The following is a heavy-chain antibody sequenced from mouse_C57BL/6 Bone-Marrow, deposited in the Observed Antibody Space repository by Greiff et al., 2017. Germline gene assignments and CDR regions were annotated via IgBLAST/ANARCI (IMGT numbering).Heavy chain of an antibody. CDR2: ISSDGGST. CDR1: EYEFPSHD. Sequence: EVQLQQSGGGLVQPGESLKLSCESSEYEFPSHDMSWVRKTPEKRLELVAAISSDGGSTYYPDTMERRFIISRDNTKKTLYLQMRILRSEETALYYCARHDSYYWYFDVWGTGTTVTVSS. D-gene: IGHD2-13*01. CDR3: ARHDSYYWYFDV. V-gene: IGHV5-2*01. J-gene: IGHJ1*03.